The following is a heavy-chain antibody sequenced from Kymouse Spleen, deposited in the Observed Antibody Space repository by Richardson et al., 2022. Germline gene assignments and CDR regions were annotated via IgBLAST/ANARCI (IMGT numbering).Heavy chain of an antibody. Sequence: VQLVESGGGVVQPGRSLRLSCAASGFTFSSYGMHWVRQAPGKGLEWVAVIWYDGSNKYYADSVKGRFTISRDNSKNTLYLQMNSLRAEDTAVYYCARDRRDSSGYYYPYYFDYWGQGTLVTVSS. V-gene: IGHV3-33*01. CDR2: IWYDGSNK. J-gene: IGHJ4*02. CDR3: ARDRRDSSGYYYPYYFDY. CDR1: GFTFSSYG. D-gene: IGHD3-22*01.